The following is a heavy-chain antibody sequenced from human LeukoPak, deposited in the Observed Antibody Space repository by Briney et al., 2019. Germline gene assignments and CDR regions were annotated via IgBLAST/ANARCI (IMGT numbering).Heavy chain of an antibody. CDR1: GFTFSSYA. Sequence: GGSLRLSCAASGFTFSSYAMHWVRQAPGKGLEWVSYISSSSSTIYYADSVKGRFTISRDNAKNSLYLQMNSLRAEDTAVYYCARDFRYYYDSSGCWGQGTLVTVSS. CDR2: ISSSSSTI. D-gene: IGHD3-22*01. J-gene: IGHJ4*02. V-gene: IGHV3-48*01. CDR3: ARDFRYYYDSSGC.